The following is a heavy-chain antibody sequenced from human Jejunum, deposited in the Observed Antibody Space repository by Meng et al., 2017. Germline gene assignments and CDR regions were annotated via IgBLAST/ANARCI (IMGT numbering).Heavy chain of an antibody. CDR2: IDSGGST. Sequence: GGSLRLSCAASGFTVSSNYMTWVRQAPGKGLEWVSIIDSGGSTYYADSVKGRFTIARDNSKNTLFLQMNSLRAEDTAVYYCARGFLSVSGAFDYWGQGTLVTVSS. CDR1: GFTVSSNY. J-gene: IGHJ4*02. D-gene: IGHD6-19*01. CDR3: ARGFLSVSGAFDY. V-gene: IGHV3-66*02.